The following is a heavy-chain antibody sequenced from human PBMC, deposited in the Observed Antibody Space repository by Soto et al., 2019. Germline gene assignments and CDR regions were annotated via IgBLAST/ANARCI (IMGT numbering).Heavy chain of an antibody. J-gene: IGHJ6*02. D-gene: IGHD3-10*01. Sequence: GGSLRLSCAASGFTFSSYGMHWVRQAPGKGLEWVAVIWYDGSNKYYADSVKGRFTISRDNSKNTLYLQMNSLRAEDTAVYYCARDVGELFEIYYYGMDVWGQGTTVTVSS. CDR3: ARDVGELFEIYYYGMDV. CDR2: IWYDGSNK. CDR1: GFTFSSYG. V-gene: IGHV3-33*01.